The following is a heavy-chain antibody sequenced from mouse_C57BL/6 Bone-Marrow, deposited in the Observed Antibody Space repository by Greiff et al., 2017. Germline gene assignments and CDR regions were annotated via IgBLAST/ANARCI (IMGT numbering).Heavy chain of an antibody. J-gene: IGHJ2*01. CDR2: ISDGGSYT. CDR1: GFTFSSYA. Sequence: DVKLAESGGGLVKPGGSLKLSCAASGFTFSSYAMSWVRQTPEKRLEWVATISDGGSYTYYPDNVKGRFTISRDNAKNNLYLQMSHLKSEDTTMYYCARALGNYFDYWGQGTTLTVSS. D-gene: IGHD4-1*01. V-gene: IGHV5-4*03. CDR3: ARALGNYFDY.